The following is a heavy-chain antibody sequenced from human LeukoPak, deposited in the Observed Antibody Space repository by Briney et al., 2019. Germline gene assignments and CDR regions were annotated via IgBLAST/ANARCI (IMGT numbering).Heavy chain of an antibody. CDR3: ARDLELGY. CDR1: GYSISSGYY. D-gene: IGHD2/OR15-2a*01. V-gene: IGHV4-38-2*02. Sequence: SETLSLTCTVSGYSISSGYYWGWIRQPPGKGLEWIGSIYHSRSTYYNPSLKSRVTISVDTSKNQFALKLSSVTAADTAVYYCARDLELGYWGQGTLVTVSS. J-gene: IGHJ4*02. CDR2: IYHSRST.